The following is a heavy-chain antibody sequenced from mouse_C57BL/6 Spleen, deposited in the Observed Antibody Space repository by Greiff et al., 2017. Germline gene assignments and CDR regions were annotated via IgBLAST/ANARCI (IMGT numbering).Heavy chain of an antibody. CDR1: GFTFSSYG. J-gene: IGHJ4*01. V-gene: IGHV5-6*01. CDR3: ARLVYGYAMDY. Sequence: VQLLQSGGGLVKPGGSLKLSCAASGFTFSSYGMSWVRQTPDKRLAWVATISSGGSYTYYPDSVQGRFTISRDNAKNTLYLQMSSLKYEDTAMYYCARLVYGYAMDYGGQGTSVTVS. CDR2: ISSGGSYT. D-gene: IGHD2-10*02.